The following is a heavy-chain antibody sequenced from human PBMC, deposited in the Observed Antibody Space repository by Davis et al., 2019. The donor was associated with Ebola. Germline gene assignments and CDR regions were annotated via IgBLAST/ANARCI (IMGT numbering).Heavy chain of an antibody. V-gene: IGHV1-24*01. D-gene: IGHD6-6*01. CDR1: GYTLTELS. CDR3: ATAYSSFYYFDY. CDR2: FDPEDGET. Sequence: ASVKVSCKVSGYTLTELSMHWVRQAPGKGLEWMGGFDPEDGETIYAQKFQGRVTMTEDTSTDTAYMELSSLRSEDTAVYYCATAYSSFYYFDYWGQGTLVTVSS. J-gene: IGHJ4*02.